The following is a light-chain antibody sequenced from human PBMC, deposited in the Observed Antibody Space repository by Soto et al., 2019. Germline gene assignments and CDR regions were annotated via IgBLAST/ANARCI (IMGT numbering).Light chain of an antibody. CDR2: GAS. Sequence: EIVMMQSPPTLSVSPGERATLSCRASQSVSSNLAWYQQKPGQAPRLLIYGASNRATGIPARFSGSGSGTDFTLTISSLEPEDFAVYYCQQRSNWPPITFGQGTRLEI. CDR3: QQRSNWPPIT. CDR1: QSVSSN. J-gene: IGKJ5*01. V-gene: IGKV3-11*01.